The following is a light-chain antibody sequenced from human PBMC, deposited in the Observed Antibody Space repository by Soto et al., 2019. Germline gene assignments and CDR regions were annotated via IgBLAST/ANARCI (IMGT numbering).Light chain of an antibody. V-gene: IGKV3D-15*01. CDR2: DSS. CDR1: QSVSSN. CDR3: QQYDISPWT. Sequence: DIVMTQSPSTLSVSPGERATLSCRASQSVSSNLAWYQQKPGQPPRLLIYDSSTRATGFPDRFSGSGSGTDFTLTIIRLEPEDFAVYYCQQYDISPWTFGQGTKVDIK. J-gene: IGKJ1*01.